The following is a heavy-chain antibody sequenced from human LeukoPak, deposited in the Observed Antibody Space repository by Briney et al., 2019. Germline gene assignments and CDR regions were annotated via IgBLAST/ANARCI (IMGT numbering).Heavy chain of an antibody. Sequence: ASVKVSCKASGYTFTSYGISRVRQAPGQGLEWMGRINPNSGGTNYAQKFQGRVTMTRDTSISTAYMELSRLRSDDTAVYYCARAGGLQEDFDYWGQGTLVTVSS. V-gene: IGHV1-2*06. J-gene: IGHJ4*02. D-gene: IGHD5-24*01. CDR1: GYTFTSYG. CDR2: INPNSGGT. CDR3: ARAGGLQEDFDY.